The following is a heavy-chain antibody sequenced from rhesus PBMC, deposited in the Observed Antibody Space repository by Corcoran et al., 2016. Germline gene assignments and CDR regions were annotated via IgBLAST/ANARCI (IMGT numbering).Heavy chain of an antibody. Sequence: QVQLQESGPGLVKPSETLSLTCAVSGGSVSSSNWWSWIRQPPGKGLGRIGYISGSIGSTYYNPSLKNLVTNLTDTSKNQFSLKLSSVTAADTAVYYCARSYSGSYSVIDYWGQGVLVTVSS. J-gene: IGHJ4*01. CDR1: GGSVSSSNW. D-gene: IGHD3-16*01. CDR2: ISGSIGST. CDR3: ARSYSGSYSVIDY. V-gene: IGHV4-65*01.